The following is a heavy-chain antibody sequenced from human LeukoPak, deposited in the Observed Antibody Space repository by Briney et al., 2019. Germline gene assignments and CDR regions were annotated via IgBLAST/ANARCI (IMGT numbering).Heavy chain of an antibody. CDR1: GGSFSGYY. CDR2: INHSGST. D-gene: IGHD6-19*01. J-gene: IGHJ3*02. Sequence: SETLSLTCAVCGGSFSGYYWSWIRQPPGKGLEWIGEINHSGSTNYNPSLKSRVTISVDTSKNQFSLKLSSVTAADTAVYYCARGSSGVAVAGTRSAFDIWGQGTMVTVSS. V-gene: IGHV4-34*01. CDR3: ARGSSGVAVAGTRSAFDI.